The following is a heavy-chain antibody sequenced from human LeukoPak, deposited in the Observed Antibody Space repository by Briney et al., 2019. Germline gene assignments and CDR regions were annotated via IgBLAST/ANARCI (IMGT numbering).Heavy chain of an antibody. CDR3: ARDLKWSSGTYYKDTLYYFHY. CDR1: GGSISSGTYY. V-gene: IGHV4-61*02. D-gene: IGHD3-10*01. CDR2: IYTSGST. J-gene: IGHJ4*02. Sequence: SETLSLTCTVSGGSISSGTYYWSWIRQPAGKGLEWIGRIYTSGSTNYNPSLKSRDTISVDTSKNQFSLKLSSVTAADTALYYCARDLKWSSGTYYKDTLYYFHYWGEGTLVTVSS.